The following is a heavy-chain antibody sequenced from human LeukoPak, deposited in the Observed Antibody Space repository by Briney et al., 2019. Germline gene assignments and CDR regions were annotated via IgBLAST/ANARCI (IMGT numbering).Heavy chain of an antibody. CDR1: GGSIRSYY. V-gene: IGHV4-59*01. D-gene: IGHD6-19*01. CDR2: IYYSGST. Sequence: SETLSLTCTVSGGSIRSYYWSWIRQSPGKGPEWIGYIYYSGSTDYNPSLKSRVTISVDTSKNQFSLKLSSVTAADTAVYYCASLKTSSGWPPKGAYFDYWGQGTLVTVSS. J-gene: IGHJ4*02. CDR3: ASLKTSSGWPPKGAYFDY.